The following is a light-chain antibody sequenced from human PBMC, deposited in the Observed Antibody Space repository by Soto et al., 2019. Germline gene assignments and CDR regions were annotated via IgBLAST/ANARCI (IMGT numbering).Light chain of an antibody. V-gene: IGKV3D-15*01. Sequence: EIVMTQSPATLSVSAGERATLSCRASQSVSSNLAWYQQNPGQAPRLLIYGASTRATGIPARFSGSGSGTEFTLTISSLQSEDFAVYYCQQYNNWPPLTFGQGTRLEIK. CDR2: GAS. J-gene: IGKJ5*01. CDR3: QQYNNWPPLT. CDR1: QSVSSN.